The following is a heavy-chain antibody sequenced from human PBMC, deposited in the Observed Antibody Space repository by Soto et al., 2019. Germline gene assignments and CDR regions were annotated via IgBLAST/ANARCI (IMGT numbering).Heavy chain of an antibody. CDR2: IYYSGYT. Sequence: SETLSLTCTVYGGSIGSSSYYWGWIRHPPGKGLEWVGSIYYSGYTYYNPSLKSRVTISVDTSKNQFSLKLSSVTAADTAVYYCARHNGPLYVGYYYDMDVWGQGTTVT. CDR1: GGSIGSSSYY. CDR3: ARHNGPLYVGYYYDMDV. D-gene: IGHD3-16*01. V-gene: IGHV4-39*01. J-gene: IGHJ6*02.